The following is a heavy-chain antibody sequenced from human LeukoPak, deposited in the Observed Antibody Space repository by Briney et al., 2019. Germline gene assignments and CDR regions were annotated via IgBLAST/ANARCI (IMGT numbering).Heavy chain of an antibody. CDR1: GFTFSSYG. Sequence: GGSLRLSCAASGFTFSSYGMNWVRQAPGKGLEWVSSISSSSSYIYYADSVKGRFTISRDNAKNSLYLQMDSLRAEDTAVYYCARDLGVDTAMVKGGYWGQGTLVTVSS. CDR2: ISSSSSYI. V-gene: IGHV3-21*01. D-gene: IGHD5-18*01. J-gene: IGHJ4*02. CDR3: ARDLGVDTAMVKGGY.